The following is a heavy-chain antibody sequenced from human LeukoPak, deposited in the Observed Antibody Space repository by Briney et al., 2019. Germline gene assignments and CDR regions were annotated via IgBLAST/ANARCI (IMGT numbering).Heavy chain of an antibody. J-gene: IGHJ3*02. CDR1: GGSISSSNW. D-gene: IGHD3-9*01. V-gene: IGHV4-4*02. CDR3: ARVVRNYDILPPGAFDI. CDR2: IYHSGST. Sequence: KPSETLSLTCAVSGGSISSSNWWSWVRQPPGKGLEWIGEIYHSGSTNYNPSLKSRVTISVDRSKNQFSLKLSSVTAADTAVYYCARVVRNYDILPPGAFDIWGQGTMVTVSS.